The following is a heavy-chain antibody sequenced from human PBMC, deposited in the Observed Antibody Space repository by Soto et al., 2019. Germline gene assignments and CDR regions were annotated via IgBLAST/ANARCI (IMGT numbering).Heavy chain of an antibody. D-gene: IGHD4-4*01. Sequence: GGSLRLSCAASGFTFSSYGMHWVRQAPGKGLEWVAVIWYDGSNKYYADSVKGRFTISRDNSKNTLYLQMNSLRAEDTAVYYCARDSGVGDRVDDYSNYILRRRNYYYYYMDVWGKGTTVTVSS. V-gene: IGHV3-33*01. CDR3: ARDSGVGDRVDDYSNYILRRRNYYYYYMDV. CDR2: IWYDGSNK. CDR1: GFTFSSYG. J-gene: IGHJ6*03.